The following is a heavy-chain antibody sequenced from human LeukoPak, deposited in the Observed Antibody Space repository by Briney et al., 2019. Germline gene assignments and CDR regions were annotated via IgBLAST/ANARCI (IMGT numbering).Heavy chain of an antibody. Sequence: GESLKISCQGSGYSFTSYWISWVRQMPGKGLEWMGRIDPSDSYTNYSPSFQGHVTISADKSISTAYLQWTSLKASDTAMYYCARHVTVTKGYDAFDIWGHGTMVTVSS. D-gene: IGHD4-17*01. CDR3: ARHVTVTKGYDAFDI. V-gene: IGHV5-10-1*01. CDR2: IDPSDSYT. CDR1: GYSFTSYW. J-gene: IGHJ3*02.